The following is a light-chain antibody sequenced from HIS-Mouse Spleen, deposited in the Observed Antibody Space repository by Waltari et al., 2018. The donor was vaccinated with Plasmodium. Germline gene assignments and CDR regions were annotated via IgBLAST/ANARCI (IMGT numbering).Light chain of an antibody. CDR3: QQYNSYLYT. CDR1: QSISSW. J-gene: IGKJ2*01. CDR2: KAS. Sequence: DIQMTQSPSTLSASVGDRVPVTCRARQSISSWLAWYQQKPGKAPKLLIYKASSLESGGPSRFSGSGSGTEFTLTISSLQPDDFATYYCQQYNSYLYTFGQGTKLEIK. V-gene: IGKV1-5*03.